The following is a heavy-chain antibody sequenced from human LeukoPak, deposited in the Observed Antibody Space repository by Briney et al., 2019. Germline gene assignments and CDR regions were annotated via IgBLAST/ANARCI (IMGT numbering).Heavy chain of an antibody. J-gene: IGHJ3*02. Sequence: GASVEVSCKASDYTFTVSYGISWVRQAPGQGLEWMGWISAYNGNTNYAQKVQGRVTMTTDTSTSTAYMELRSLRSDDTAVYYCARGRTMADAFDIWGQGTMVIVSS. V-gene: IGHV1-18*01. CDR1: DYTFTVSYG. CDR2: ISAYNGNT. D-gene: IGHD3-10*01. CDR3: ARGRTMADAFDI.